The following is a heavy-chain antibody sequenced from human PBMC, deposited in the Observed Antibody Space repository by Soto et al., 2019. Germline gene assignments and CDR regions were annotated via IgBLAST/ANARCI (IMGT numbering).Heavy chain of an antibody. Sequence: EVQLVESGGGLVKPGGSLRLSCAASGFTFSNAWMSWVRQAPGKGLEWVGRIKSKTDGGTTDYAAPVKGRFTISRDDSKNTLYLQMNSLKTEDTAVYYCTTTTDYYYYYYMGVWGKGTTVTVSS. CDR2: IKSKTDGGTT. D-gene: IGHD4-17*01. J-gene: IGHJ6*03. CDR3: TTTTDYYYYYYMGV. CDR1: GFTFSNAW. V-gene: IGHV3-15*01.